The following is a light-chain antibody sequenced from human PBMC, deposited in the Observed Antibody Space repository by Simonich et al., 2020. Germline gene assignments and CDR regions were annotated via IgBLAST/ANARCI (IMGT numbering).Light chain of an antibody. J-gene: IGKJ3*01. V-gene: IGKV3D-20*01. CDR3: QQYGSSPEFT. Sequence: EIVLTQSPGTLSLSPGERATLSCRASQSVSSSYLAWYQPKPGLAPRLLIYDASSRATGIPDRFSGSGSGTDCTLTISRLEPEDFAVYYCQQYGSSPEFTFGPGTKVDIK. CDR2: DAS. CDR1: QSVSSSY.